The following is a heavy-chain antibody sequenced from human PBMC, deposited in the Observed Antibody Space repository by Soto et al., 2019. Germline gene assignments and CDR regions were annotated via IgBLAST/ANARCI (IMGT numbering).Heavy chain of an antibody. D-gene: IGHD3-16*01. CDR2: VFFDGNYK. Sequence: QVQFMQSGGGVVQPGKSLRLSCAASGVTFSRYAMHWVRQAPGERLEWVAVVFFDGNYKNYGDSVKGRFTVSRDNSKNTTYLQMNGLRPDDTGVYYCTKGGTVPFDYWGQGSLVIVSS. J-gene: IGHJ4*02. V-gene: IGHV3-30*18. CDR1: GVTFSRYA. CDR3: TKGGTVPFDY.